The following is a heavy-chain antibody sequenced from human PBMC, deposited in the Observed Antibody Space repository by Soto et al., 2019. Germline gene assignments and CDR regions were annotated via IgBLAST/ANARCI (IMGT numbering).Heavy chain of an antibody. Sequence: GGSLRLSCAASQITFSNYYMNWIRQAPGKGLEWVSSIASNGQTFYTDSVKGRFTISRDNAKNSLYLQMNSLRAEDTAVYYCARDYDFWSGYYPTANHYMDVWGKGTTVTVSS. CDR3: ARDYDFWSGYYPTANHYMDV. J-gene: IGHJ6*03. V-gene: IGHV3-21*06. CDR1: QITFSNYY. CDR2: IASNGQT. D-gene: IGHD3-3*01.